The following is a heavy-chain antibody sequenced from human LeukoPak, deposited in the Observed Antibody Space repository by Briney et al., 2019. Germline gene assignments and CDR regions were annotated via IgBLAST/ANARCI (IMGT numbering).Heavy chain of an antibody. V-gene: IGHV3-53*05. CDR3: AKGWSYYYYYYMDV. CDR2: TYSGGTT. Sequence: QPGGSLRLSCTASGFTVSGNYMNWVRQAPGKGLEWVSVTYSGGTTYYTDSVKGRFTISRDNSKNTLYLQMNSLRAEDTAVYYCAKGWSYYYYYYMDVWGKGTTVTISS. D-gene: IGHD6-13*01. CDR1: GFTVSGNY. J-gene: IGHJ6*03.